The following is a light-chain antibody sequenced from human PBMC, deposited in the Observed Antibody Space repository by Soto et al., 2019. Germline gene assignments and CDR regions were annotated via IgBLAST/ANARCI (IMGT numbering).Light chain of an antibody. J-gene: IGKJ5*01. CDR1: QSVDSNY. CDR3: QQYGSSFIT. V-gene: IGKV3-20*01. CDR2: AAS. Sequence: EIVLTQSPGTLSLSPGERDTLSCRASQSVDSNYLAWYRQKPGQAPRLLIYAASSRATGIPDRFSGSGSGTDFTLTISRLEPEDFAVYYCQQYGSSFITFGQGTRLEIK.